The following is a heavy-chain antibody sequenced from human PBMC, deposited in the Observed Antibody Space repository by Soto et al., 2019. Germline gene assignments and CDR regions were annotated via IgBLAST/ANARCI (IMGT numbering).Heavy chain of an antibody. CDR3: ARVGGSDSFDY. J-gene: IGHJ4*02. D-gene: IGHD1-26*01. Sequence: QLQLHESGSGLVKPSQTLSLTCTVSGASITFGGYSWSWIRQTPGKGLERIGYINHLETTFYNPSFESRLALSIGRSKNQFSLKLHSISAADRAVYFCARVGGSDSFDYWGQGIRVTVSS. CDR1: GASITFGGYS. V-gene: IGHV4-30-2*01. CDR2: INHLETT.